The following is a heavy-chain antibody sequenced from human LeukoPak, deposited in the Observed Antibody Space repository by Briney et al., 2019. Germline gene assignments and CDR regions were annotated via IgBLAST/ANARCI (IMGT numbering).Heavy chain of an antibody. CDR2: IYPGDSDT. J-gene: IGHJ4*02. Sequence: GESLKISCKGSGYSFTSYWIGWVRQMPGKGLEWMGIIYPGDSDTRYSPSFQGHVTISADKSISTAYLQWSSLKASDTAIYYCAGRISTPPYYFDYWGQGTLVTVSS. CDR3: AGRISTPPYYFDY. CDR1: GYSFTSYW. D-gene: IGHD2-15*01. V-gene: IGHV5-51*01.